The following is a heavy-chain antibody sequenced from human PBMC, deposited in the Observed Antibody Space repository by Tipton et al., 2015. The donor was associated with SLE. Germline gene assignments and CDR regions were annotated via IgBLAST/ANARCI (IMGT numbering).Heavy chain of an antibody. CDR1: GNSISNYY. V-gene: IGHV4-59*01. D-gene: IGHD3-9*01. J-gene: IGHJ4*02. CDR2: IWYTGST. CDR3: AGEVTGYSY. Sequence: TLSLTCTVSGNSISNYYWSWIRQPPGMGLEWIGYIWYTGSTDYNPSLKSRVSIAADTSKKQFSLRLSSVTTADTAVYFCAGEVTGYSYWGQGALVPVSS.